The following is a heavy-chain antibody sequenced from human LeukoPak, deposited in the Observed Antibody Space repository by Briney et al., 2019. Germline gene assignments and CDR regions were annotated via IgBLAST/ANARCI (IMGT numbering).Heavy chain of an antibody. CDR2: IYYSGST. CDR3: ARTGTTPLDY. J-gene: IGHJ4*02. D-gene: IGHD4-11*01. Sequence: ASETLSLTCAVSGGSISSGGYYWSWIRQHPGKGLEWIGYIYYSGSTYYNPSLKSRVTISVDTSKNQFSLKLSSVTAADTAVYYCARTGTTPLDYWGQGTLVTVSS. V-gene: IGHV4-31*11. CDR1: GGSISSGGYY.